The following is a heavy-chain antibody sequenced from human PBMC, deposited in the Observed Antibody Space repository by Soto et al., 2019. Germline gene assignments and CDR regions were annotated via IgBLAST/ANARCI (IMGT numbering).Heavy chain of an antibody. V-gene: IGHV1-8*01. CDR2: MNPISGNT. CDR3: ARVLSFVVVPASISY. D-gene: IGHD2-2*01. CDR1: GCTFTSYN. J-gene: IGHJ4*02. Sequence: ASVKVSSVTSGCTFTSYNIDGVRQATGQGLEWMGWMNPISGNTGYAQKFQGRVTMTRNTSIITAYMELSSLRSEDTAVYYCARVLSFVVVPASISYWGQGTLVTVSS.